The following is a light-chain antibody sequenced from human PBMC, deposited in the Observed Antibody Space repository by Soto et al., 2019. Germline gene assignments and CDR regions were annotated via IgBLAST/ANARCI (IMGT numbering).Light chain of an antibody. J-gene: IGLJ1*01. V-gene: IGLV2-14*03. Sequence: QSALTQPASVSGSPGQSITISCTGTSSDVGGYNYVSWYQHHPRKAPKLIIYDVSNRPSGVSIRFSGSKSDNTASLTISGSQPEDEADYECNAYTTSKTRQLVFGRGTKLTVL. CDR3: NAYTTSKTRQLV. CDR1: SSDVGGYNY. CDR2: DVS.